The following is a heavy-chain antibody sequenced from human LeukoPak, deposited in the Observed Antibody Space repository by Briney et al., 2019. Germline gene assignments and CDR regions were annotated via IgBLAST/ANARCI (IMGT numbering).Heavy chain of an antibody. Sequence: GESLKISCKGSGYSFTSYWIGWVRQMPGKGLEWMGIIYPGDSDTRYSPSFQGQVTISADKSISTAYLQWSSLKASDTAMYYCARHGPDEGSSSSGFDYWGQGTLVTVSP. J-gene: IGHJ4*02. CDR3: ARHGPDEGSSSSGFDY. CDR2: IYPGDSDT. CDR1: GYSFTSYW. V-gene: IGHV5-51*01. D-gene: IGHD6-6*01.